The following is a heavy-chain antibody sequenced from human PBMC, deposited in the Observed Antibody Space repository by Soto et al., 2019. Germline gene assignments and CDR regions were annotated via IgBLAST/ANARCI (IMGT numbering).Heavy chain of an antibody. J-gene: IGHJ4*02. CDR3: ARARFQVLYGKPYFDS. V-gene: IGHV4-61*03. CDR2: IYYSGST. D-gene: IGHD2-2*02. Sequence: SETLSLTCTVSGGSVSSGSYYWSWIRQPPGKGLEWIGYIYYSGSTNYNPSLKSRLTISVDTSKNHFSLMVDSVTAADTAVYYCARARFQVLYGKPYFDSWGQGTLVTVSS. CDR1: GGSVSSGSYY.